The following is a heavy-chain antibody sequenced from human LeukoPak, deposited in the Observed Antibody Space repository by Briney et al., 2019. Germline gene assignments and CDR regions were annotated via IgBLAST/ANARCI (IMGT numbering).Heavy chain of an antibody. Sequence: ASVKVSCKVSGYTLTELSMHWVRQAPGQGLEWMGWINPNSGGTNYAQNFQGRVTMTRDTSISTAYMELSRLRSDDTAVYYCARDLELWGQGTLVAVSS. CDR1: GYTLTELS. CDR2: INPNSGGT. CDR3: ARDLEL. V-gene: IGHV1-2*02. J-gene: IGHJ5*02.